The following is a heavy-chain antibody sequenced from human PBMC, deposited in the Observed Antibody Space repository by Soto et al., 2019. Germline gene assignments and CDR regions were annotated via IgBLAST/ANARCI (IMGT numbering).Heavy chain of an antibody. V-gene: IGHV3-23*01. Sequence: GGSLRLSCAASGFTFSSYAMSWVRQAPGKGLEWVSAISGSGGSTYYADSVKGRFTISRDNSKNTLYLQMNSLRAEDTAVXYCARRDYCSGGSCYYYYYYGMDVWGQGTTVTVSS. CDR2: ISGSGGST. D-gene: IGHD2-15*01. J-gene: IGHJ6*02. CDR3: ARRDYCSGGSCYYYYYYGMDV. CDR1: GFTFSSYA.